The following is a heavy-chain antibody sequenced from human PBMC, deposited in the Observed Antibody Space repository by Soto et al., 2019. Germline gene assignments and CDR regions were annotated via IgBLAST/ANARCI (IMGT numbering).Heavy chain of an antibody. V-gene: IGHV3-33*01. J-gene: IGHJ6*02. CDR3: ARDVRGYYYKRNYYYGMDV. CDR2: IWYDGSNK. D-gene: IGHD3-22*01. CDR1: GFTFSSYG. Sequence: PGGSLRLSCAASGFTFSSYGMHWVRQAPGKGLEWVAVIWYDGSNKYYADSVKGRFTISRDNSKNTLYLQMNSLRAEDAAVYYCARDVRGYYYKRNYYYGMDVWGQGTTVTVSS.